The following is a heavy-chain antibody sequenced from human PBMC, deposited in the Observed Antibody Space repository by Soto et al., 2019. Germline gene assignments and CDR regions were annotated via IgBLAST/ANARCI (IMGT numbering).Heavy chain of an antibody. CDR1: GGSFSGYY. J-gene: IGHJ6*03. V-gene: IGHV4-34*01. CDR2: INHSGST. D-gene: IGHD3-9*01. Sequence: SETLSLTCAVYGGSFSGYYWSWIRQPPGKGLEWIGEINHSGSTNYNPSLKSRVTISVGTSKNQFSLKLSSVTAADTAVYYCARGRKNYDILTDYYYYYMDVWGKGTTVTVSS. CDR3: ARGRKNYDILTDYYYYYMDV.